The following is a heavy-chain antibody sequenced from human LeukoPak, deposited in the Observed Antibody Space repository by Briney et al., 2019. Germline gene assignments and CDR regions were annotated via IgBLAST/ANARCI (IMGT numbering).Heavy chain of an antibody. CDR3: ANQDVLLWFGELLRSGY. V-gene: IGHV3-23*01. J-gene: IGHJ4*02. D-gene: IGHD3-10*01. CDR2: ISGSGGST. Sequence: GGSLRLSCAASVFTFSSFAMSWVRGAPGTGLEGFSAISGSGGSTYYPESGKGRFPISRDNSKHTLYLQMKRLRAEETAVYYCANQDVLLWFGELLRSGYWGQGTLVTVSS. CDR1: VFTFSSFA.